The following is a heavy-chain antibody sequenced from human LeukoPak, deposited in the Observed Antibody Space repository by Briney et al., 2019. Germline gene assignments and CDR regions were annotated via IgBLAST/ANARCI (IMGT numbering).Heavy chain of an antibody. V-gene: IGHV3-23*01. CDR1: GFTFSSYA. Sequence: GGSLRLSCAASGFTFSSYAMSWVRQAPGKGLEWVSAVSGSGGSTYYADSVKGRFTISRDNSKNTPYLQMNSLRAEDTAVYYCAKDRALWFGELSPIDYWGQGTLVTVSS. CDR3: AKDRALWFGELSPIDY. D-gene: IGHD3-10*01. J-gene: IGHJ4*02. CDR2: VSGSGGST.